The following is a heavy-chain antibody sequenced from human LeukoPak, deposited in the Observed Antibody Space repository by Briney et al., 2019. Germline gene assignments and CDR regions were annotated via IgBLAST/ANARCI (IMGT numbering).Heavy chain of an antibody. CDR3: ARVLPRGYSYGYSDY. D-gene: IGHD5-18*01. CDR1: GYTFTSYG. Sequence: GASVKVSCKASGYTFTSYGISWVRQAPGQGLEWMGWISAYNGNTIYAQKLQGRVTMTTDTSTSTAYMELRSLRSDDTAVYYCARVLPRGYSYGYSDYWGQGTLVTVSS. V-gene: IGHV1-18*01. J-gene: IGHJ4*02. CDR2: ISAYNGNT.